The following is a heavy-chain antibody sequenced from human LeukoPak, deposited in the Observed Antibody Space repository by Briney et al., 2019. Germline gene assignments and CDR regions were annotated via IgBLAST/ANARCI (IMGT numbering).Heavy chain of an antibody. J-gene: IGHJ6*03. CDR2: IIPIFGTA. CDR1: GGTFSSYA. Sequence: PGASVKVSCKASGGTFSSYAISWVRQAPGQGLEWMGGIIPIFGTANYAQKFQGRVTITADESTSTAYMELSSLRSEDTAVYYCATSTLGLYGSGSYLYYYYMDVWGKGTTVTISS. V-gene: IGHV1-69*13. D-gene: IGHD3-10*01. CDR3: ATSTLGLYGSGSYLYYYYMDV.